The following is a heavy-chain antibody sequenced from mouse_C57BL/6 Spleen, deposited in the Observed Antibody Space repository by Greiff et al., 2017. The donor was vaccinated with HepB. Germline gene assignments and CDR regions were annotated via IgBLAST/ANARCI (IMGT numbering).Heavy chain of an antibody. Sequence: SVQQSCKASGYTFTSYWMHWVKQRPGRGLEWIGRIDPNSGGTKYNEKFKSKATLTVDKPSSTAYMQLSSLTSEDSAVYYCARGRGSSYDYAMDYWGQGTSVTVSS. CDR3: ARGRGSSYDYAMDY. D-gene: IGHD1-1*01. J-gene: IGHJ4*01. CDR2: IDPNSGGT. V-gene: IGHV1-72*01. CDR1: GYTFTSYW.